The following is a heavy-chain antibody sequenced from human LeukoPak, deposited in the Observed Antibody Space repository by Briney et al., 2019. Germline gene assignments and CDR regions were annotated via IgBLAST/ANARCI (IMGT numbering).Heavy chain of an antibody. CDR2: ISDADGSIT. Sequence: TGGSLRLSCAASGFTLSSYWLHWVRQAPGKGLVWVSRISDADGSITDYADSVRGRFTISRDTAKNTLYLEMNSLGAEDTAVYYCARDLSGYSDYWGQGTLVTVSS. CDR3: ARDLSGYSDY. V-gene: IGHV3-74*01. J-gene: IGHJ4*02. D-gene: IGHD2-15*01. CDR1: GFTLSSYW.